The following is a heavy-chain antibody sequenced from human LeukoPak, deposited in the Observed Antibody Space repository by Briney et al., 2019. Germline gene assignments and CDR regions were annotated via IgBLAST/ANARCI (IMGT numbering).Heavy chain of an antibody. J-gene: IGHJ6*02. V-gene: IGHV1-8*01. CDR1: GYTFTSYD. Sequence: ASVKVSCKASGYTFTSYDINWVRQATGQGLEWMGWMNPNSGNTGYAQKFQGRVTMTRNTSISTAYMELSSLRSEDTAVYCCARGGAWFGEYRYYYGMDVWGQGTTVTVSS. D-gene: IGHD3-10*01. CDR3: ARGGAWFGEYRYYYGMDV. CDR2: MNPNSGNT.